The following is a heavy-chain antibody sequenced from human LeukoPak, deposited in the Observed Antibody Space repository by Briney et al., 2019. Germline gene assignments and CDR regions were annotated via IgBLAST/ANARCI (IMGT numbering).Heavy chain of an antibody. V-gene: IGHV4-38-2*01. J-gene: IGHJ5*02. CDR2: IYHSGST. D-gene: IGHD2-2*01. CDR1: GYSISSGYY. Sequence: SETLSLTCAVSGYSISSGYYWGWIRQPPGKGLEWIGIIYHSGSTYYNPSLKSRVTISVDTSKNQFSLKLSSVTAADTAVYYCARPHCSSTSCYRGGNWFDPWGQGTLVTVSS. CDR3: ARPHCSSTSCYRGGNWFDP.